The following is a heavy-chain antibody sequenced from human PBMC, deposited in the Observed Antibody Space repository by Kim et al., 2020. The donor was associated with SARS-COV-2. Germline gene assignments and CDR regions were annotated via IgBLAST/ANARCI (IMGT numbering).Heavy chain of an antibody. Sequence: GGSLRLSCAASGFTFSSYAMHWVRQAPGKGLEWVAVISYDGSNKYYADSVKGRFTISRDNSKNTLYLQMNSLRAEDTAVYYCARDQILYDSSGSGRGYFDYWGQGTLVTVSS. CDR2: ISYDGSNK. CDR1: GFTFSSYA. V-gene: IGHV3-30*04. J-gene: IGHJ4*02. D-gene: IGHD3-22*01. CDR3: ARDQILYDSSGSGRGYFDY.